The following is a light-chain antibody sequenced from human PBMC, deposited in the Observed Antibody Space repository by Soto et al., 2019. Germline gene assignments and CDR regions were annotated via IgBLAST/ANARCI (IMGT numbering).Light chain of an antibody. CDR2: RNN. V-gene: IGLV1-44*01. J-gene: IGLJ2*01. CDR1: SSNIGSNT. CDR3: AAWDDSLHGLVV. Sequence: QSVLTQPPSTSGTPGQRVTISCSGSSSNIGSNTVNWYQRLPGTAPKLLIYRNNQRPSGVPDRFSGSKSGTSASLAISGLQSGDEADYYCAAWDDSLHGLVVCGGGTKLTVL.